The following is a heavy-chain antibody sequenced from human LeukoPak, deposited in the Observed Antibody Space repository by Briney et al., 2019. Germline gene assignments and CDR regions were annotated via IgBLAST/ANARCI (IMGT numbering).Heavy chain of an antibody. J-gene: IGHJ4*02. CDR2: ISYDGSNK. CDR3: ARDRQWELLGYFDY. D-gene: IGHD1-26*01. CDR1: GFTFSSYA. Sequence: GGSLRLSCAASGFTFSSYAMHWVRQAPGKGLEWVAVISYDGSNKYYADSVKGRFTISRDNSKNTLYLQMNSLRAEDTAVYYCARDRQWELLGYFDYWGQGTLVTVSS. V-gene: IGHV3-30-3*01.